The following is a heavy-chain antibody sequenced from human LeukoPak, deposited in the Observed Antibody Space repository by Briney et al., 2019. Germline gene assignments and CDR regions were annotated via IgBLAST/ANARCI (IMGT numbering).Heavy chain of an antibody. Sequence: GGSLRLSCAASGFTFDNYAMSWVRQAPAKGLEWVSSISASGGSTYYADSVKGRFTISRDNSNKILYLQMNSLRAEDTAVYYCAKCFSMIRGLRGTYYYYGMAVWGRGTTVTVSS. D-gene: IGHD3-10*01. CDR2: ISASGGST. V-gene: IGHV3-23*01. CDR1: GFTFDNYA. J-gene: IGHJ6*04. CDR3: AKCFSMIRGLRGTYYYYGMAV.